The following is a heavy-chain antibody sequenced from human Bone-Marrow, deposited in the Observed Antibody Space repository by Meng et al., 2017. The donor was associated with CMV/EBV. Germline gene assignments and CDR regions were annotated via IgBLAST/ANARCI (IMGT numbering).Heavy chain of an antibody. J-gene: IGHJ5*02. CDR3: AGVSSAGITAASFRRVGFDP. Sequence: YCVPWVRRAAGQGLEWLGISDPSGGSTSYEREVQSRVTITRDTSTSTVYMKLSSLRSEDTAVYYCAGVSSAGITAASFRRVGFDPWGQGTLVTVSS. V-gene: IGHV1-46*01. CDR2: SDPSGGST. CDR1: YC. D-gene: IGHD2-2*01.